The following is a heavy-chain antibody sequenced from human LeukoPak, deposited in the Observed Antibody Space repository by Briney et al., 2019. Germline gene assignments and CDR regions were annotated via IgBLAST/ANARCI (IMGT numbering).Heavy chain of an antibody. J-gene: IGHJ4*01. V-gene: IGHV3-23*01. CDR2: ISGSGGST. D-gene: IGHD3-3*01. CDR3: AKDRGPTIFGVVYPFDY. Sequence: GGSLRLSCAASGFTFSSYAMSWVRQAPGKGLEWVSAISGSGGSTYYADSVKGRFTISRDNSKNTLYLQMNSLRAEDTAVYYCAKDRGPTIFGVVYPFDYWGHGTLVTVSS. CDR1: GFTFSSYA.